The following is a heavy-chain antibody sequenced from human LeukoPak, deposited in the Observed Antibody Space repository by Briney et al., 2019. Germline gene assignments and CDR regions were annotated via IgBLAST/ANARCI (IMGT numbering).Heavy chain of an antibody. CDR2: ISAYNGNT. CDR1: GYTFTSYG. V-gene: IGHV1-18*01. D-gene: IGHD3-10*01. CDR3: ARGSMVRGFTNWFDP. Sequence: PRASVKVSCKASGYTFTSYGISWVRQAPGQGLEWMGWISAYNGNTNYAQKLQGRVTMTTDTSTSTAYMELRSLRSDDTAVYYCARGSMVRGFTNWFDPWGQGTLVTVSS. J-gene: IGHJ5*02.